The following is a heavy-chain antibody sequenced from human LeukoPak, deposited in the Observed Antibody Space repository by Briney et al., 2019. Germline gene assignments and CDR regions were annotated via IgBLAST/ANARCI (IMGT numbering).Heavy chain of an antibody. J-gene: IGHJ5*02. CDR3: ARAGVDYYDSSGYPIYYFDP. CDR2: TYYKSKWYN. V-gene: IGHV6-1*01. CDR1: GDSVSSNSAA. D-gene: IGHD3-22*01. Sequence: SQTLSLTCAISGDSVSSNSAAWNWIRQSPSRGLEWLGRTYYKSKWYNDYAVSVKSRITINPDTSKNQFSLQLNSVTPEDTAVYYCARAGVDYYDSSGYPIYYFDPWGQGTRVTVSS.